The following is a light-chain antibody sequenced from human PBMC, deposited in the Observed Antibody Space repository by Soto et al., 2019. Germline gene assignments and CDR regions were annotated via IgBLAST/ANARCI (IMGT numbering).Light chain of an antibody. J-gene: IGKJ4*01. Sequence: EFFLTQSPCTLSLSPGARATLSCRASQTVRNNYLAWYQQKPGQAPRLLIYDASSRATGIPDRFSGGGSGTDFTLTISRLEPEDFAVYYCQQFSSYPLTFGGGTKVDIK. CDR1: QTVRNNY. CDR3: QQFSSYPLT. V-gene: IGKV3-20*01. CDR2: DAS.